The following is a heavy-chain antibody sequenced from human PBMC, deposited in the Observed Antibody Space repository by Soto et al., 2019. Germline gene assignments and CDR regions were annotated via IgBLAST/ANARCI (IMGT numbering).Heavy chain of an antibody. J-gene: IGHJ5*02. CDR1: GGSISSYY. CDR2: IYYSGST. Sequence: KPSETLSLTCTVSGGSISSYYWSWIRQPPGKGLEWIGYIYYSGSTNYNPSLKSRVTISVDTSKNQFSLKLSSVTAADTAVYYCARSSGWYNNWFDPWGQGTLVTVSS. D-gene: IGHD6-19*01. CDR3: ARSSGWYNNWFDP. V-gene: IGHV4-59*01.